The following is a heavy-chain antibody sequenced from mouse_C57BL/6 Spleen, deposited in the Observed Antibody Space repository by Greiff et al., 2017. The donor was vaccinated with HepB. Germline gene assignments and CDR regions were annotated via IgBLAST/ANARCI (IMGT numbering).Heavy chain of an antibody. Sequence: VQLQQPGAELVMPGASVKLSCKASGYTFTSYWMHWVKQRPGQGLEWIGEIDPSDSYTNYNQKFKGKSTLTVDKSSSTAYMQLSSLTSEDSAVYYCARGPTYGSSWYFDVWGTGTTVTVSS. V-gene: IGHV1-69*01. CDR1: GYTFTSYW. CDR2: IDPSDSYT. D-gene: IGHD1-1*01. CDR3: ARGPTYGSSWYFDV. J-gene: IGHJ1*03.